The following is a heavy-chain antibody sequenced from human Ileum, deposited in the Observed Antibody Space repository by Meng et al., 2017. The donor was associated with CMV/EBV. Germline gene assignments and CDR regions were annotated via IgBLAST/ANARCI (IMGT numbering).Heavy chain of an antibody. Sequence: LSPSFAASFFSFGDYSMDCVRQAPGKVLRWVSYISTSGTTISYADSVKCRFSISRDNANNLLYLQMNSLRVDATAVYYCARRNWFDPWGQGTLVTVSS. CDR2: ISTSGTTI. V-gene: IGHV3-11*01. J-gene: IGHJ5*02. CDR3: ARRNWFDP. CDR1: FFSFGDYS.